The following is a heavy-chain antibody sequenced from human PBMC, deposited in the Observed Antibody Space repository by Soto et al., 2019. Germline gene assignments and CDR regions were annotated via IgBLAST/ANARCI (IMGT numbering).Heavy chain of an antibody. J-gene: IGHJ4*02. Sequence: QVQLVESGVVLVKPGGSLILSWAAFGFTFSDYYMSWTLQGPGMGLEWISYISVGCNTIYYADAGKGRFTISRDNAKNSLYLQMNSLRAEDTAVYYCARDRYSTGWHPFDHWGQGTLVTFSS. V-gene: IGHV3-11*01. CDR2: ISVGCNTI. CDR1: GFTFSDYY. CDR3: ARDRYSTGWHPFDH. D-gene: IGHD6-19*01.